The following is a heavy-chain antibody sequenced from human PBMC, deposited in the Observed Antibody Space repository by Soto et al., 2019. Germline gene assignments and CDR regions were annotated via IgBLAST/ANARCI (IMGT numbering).Heavy chain of an antibody. D-gene: IGHD2-2*02. V-gene: IGHV4-34*01. CDR1: GGSFSGYY. J-gene: IGHJ6*03. Sequence: PSETLSLTCAVYGGSFSGYYWSWIRQPPGKGLEWIGEINHSGSTNYNPSLKSRVTISVDTSKNQFSLKLSSVTAADTAVYYWARHNTVGPYYYYVDVWGKGTTVTGS. CDR2: INHSGST. CDR3: ARHNTVGPYYYYVDV.